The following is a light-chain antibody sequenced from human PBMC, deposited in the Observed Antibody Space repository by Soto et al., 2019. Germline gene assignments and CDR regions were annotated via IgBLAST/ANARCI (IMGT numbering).Light chain of an antibody. CDR2: GAS. CDR1: QSVTSNY. Sequence: EIVLTQSPGTLSLSPGERATLYCRASQSVTSNYLAWYQQKPGQAPRLLIYGASSRATGIPDRFSGTGSGTEFTLTISSLQSEDFAVYYCQQYNNWPPVTFGQGTKVDIK. CDR3: QQYNNWPPVT. V-gene: IGKV3-20*01. J-gene: IGKJ1*01.